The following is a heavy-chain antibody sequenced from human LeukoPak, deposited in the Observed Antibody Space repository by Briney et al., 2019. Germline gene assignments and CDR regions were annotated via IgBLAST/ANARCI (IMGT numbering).Heavy chain of an antibody. CDR2: INHSGST. CDR1: GGSISSYY. V-gene: IGHV4-34*01. D-gene: IGHD6-13*01. J-gene: IGHJ6*03. CDR3: ARGGSSSWLYYYYYMDV. Sequence: SETLSLTCTVSGGSISSYYWSWIRQPPGKGLEWIGEINHSGSTNYNPSLKSRVTISVDTSKNQFSLKLSSVTAADTAVYYCARGGSSSWLYYYYYMDVWGKGTTVTVSS.